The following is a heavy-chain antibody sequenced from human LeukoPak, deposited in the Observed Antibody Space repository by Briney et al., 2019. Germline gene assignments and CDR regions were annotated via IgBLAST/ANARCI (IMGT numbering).Heavy chain of an antibody. CDR2: INPSGGST. Sequence: ASVKVSCKASGYTFTSYYMHWVRQAPGQGLEWMGLINPSGGSTSYAQKFQGRVTMTRDTSTSTVYMELSSLRSEDTAVYYCASEPHDYGDYGSGFDYWGQGTLVTVSS. CDR3: ASEPHDYGDYGSGFDY. J-gene: IGHJ4*02. V-gene: IGHV1-46*01. CDR1: GYTFTSYY. D-gene: IGHD4-17*01.